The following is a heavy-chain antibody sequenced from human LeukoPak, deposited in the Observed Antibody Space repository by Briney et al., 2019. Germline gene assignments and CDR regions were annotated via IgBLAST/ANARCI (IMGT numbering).Heavy chain of an antibody. D-gene: IGHD2-2*02. CDR2: ISGSGGST. J-gene: IGHJ4*02. V-gene: IGHV3-23*01. Sequence: GGSLRLSCAASGFTFSSYAMSWVRQAPGKGLEWVSAISGSGGSTYYADSVKGRFTISRDNSKNTLYLQMNSLRAEDTAVYYCAKGYCSSTSCYSRFDYWGQGTLVTVPS. CDR1: GFTFSSYA. CDR3: AKGYCSSTSCYSRFDY.